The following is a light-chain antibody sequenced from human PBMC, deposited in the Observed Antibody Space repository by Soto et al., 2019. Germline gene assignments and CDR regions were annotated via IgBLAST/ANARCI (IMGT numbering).Light chain of an antibody. V-gene: IGKV3-20*01. J-gene: IGKJ1*01. CDR2: GAS. Sequence: EIVLTQSPATLSLAPGERATLSCMASQSVSSSYLAWYQQKPGQAPRLLIYGASSSATDIPDGFSGSGSGTDFTLTISRLEAGDFAVYYCQQYFSSPPTWTFRQGTKVEIK. CDR3: QQYFSSPPTWT. CDR1: QSVSSSY.